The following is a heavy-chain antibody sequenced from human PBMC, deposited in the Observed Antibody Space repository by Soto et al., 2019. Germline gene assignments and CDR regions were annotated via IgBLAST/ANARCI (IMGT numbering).Heavy chain of an antibody. V-gene: IGHV3-21*01. CDR3: AREGSIIIPAVSDF. D-gene: IGHD2-2*01. CDR1: GFAFNNYG. CDR2: ISKSDYT. Sequence: GGSLRLSCTVSGFAFNNYGINWVRQAPGKGLEWVSSISKSDYTYYSDSVKGRFTISRDNAKNSVSLQMNTLRVEDTAVYYCAREGSIIIPAVSDFWGQGTLVTVSS. J-gene: IGHJ4*02.